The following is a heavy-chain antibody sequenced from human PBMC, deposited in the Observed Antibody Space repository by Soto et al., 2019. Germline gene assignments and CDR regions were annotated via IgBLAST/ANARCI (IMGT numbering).Heavy chain of an antibody. J-gene: IGHJ4*02. Sequence: QVQLVQSGAEVKKPGSSVKVSCKASGGTLSSYTVNWVRQAPGQGLESMGMIVPVLGVPYYTRKFQGRVTITADKSTSTAYMELSSLRSEDTAIYYCTYDLVTGYYSLFDFWGQGTLVTVSS. CDR1: GGTLSSYT. CDR2: IVPVLGVP. CDR3: TYDLVTGYYSLFDF. V-gene: IGHV1-69*02. D-gene: IGHD3-9*01.